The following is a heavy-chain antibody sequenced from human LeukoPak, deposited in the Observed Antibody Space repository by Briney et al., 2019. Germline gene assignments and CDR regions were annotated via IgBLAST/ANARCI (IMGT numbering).Heavy chain of an antibody. CDR2: ISYDGSNK. J-gene: IGHJ6*03. CDR1: GFTFSSYD. Sequence: HPGRSLRLSCAASGFTFSSYDMHWVRQAPGKGLEWVAVISYDGSNKYYADSVKGRFTISRDNSKNTLYLQMNSLRAEDTAVYYCARDHAGYYMDVWGKGTTVTVSS. CDR3: ARDHAGYYMDV. V-gene: IGHV3-30-3*01.